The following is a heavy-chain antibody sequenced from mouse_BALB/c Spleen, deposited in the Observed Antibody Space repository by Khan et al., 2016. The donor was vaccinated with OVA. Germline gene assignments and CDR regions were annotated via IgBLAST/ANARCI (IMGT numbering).Heavy chain of an antibody. D-gene: IGHD1-1*01. Sequence: EVQLVESGGDVVKPGGSLKLSCAASGFTFSTYGMSWVRQTPDKRLEWVATVSTGGHYTYYPDTVKGRFTISRDNAKNPLYLQMSSLKSEDTSIFYCARLAYYYDSEGVAYWGQGTLVTVSA. V-gene: IGHV5-6*01. CDR2: VSTGGHYT. CDR1: GFTFSTYG. J-gene: IGHJ3*01. CDR3: ARLAYYYDSEGVAY.